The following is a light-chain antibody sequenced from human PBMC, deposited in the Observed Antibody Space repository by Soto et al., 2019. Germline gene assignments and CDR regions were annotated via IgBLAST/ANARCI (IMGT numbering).Light chain of an antibody. CDR2: AAS. CDR3: QQYYSYPPT. CDR1: QSISSW. V-gene: IGKV1-5*01. J-gene: IGKJ3*01. Sequence: DIQMTQSPSTLSASVGDRVTITFLASQSISSWLAWYQQKPGKAPKLLIYAASTLQSGVPSRFSGSGSGTDFTLTISCLQSEDFATYYCQQYYSYPPTFGPGTKVDIK.